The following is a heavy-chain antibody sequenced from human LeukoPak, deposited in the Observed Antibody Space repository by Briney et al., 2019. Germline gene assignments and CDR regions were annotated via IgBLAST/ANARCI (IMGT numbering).Heavy chain of an antibody. J-gene: IGHJ4*02. Sequence: PGGSLRLSCAASGFTFSSYAMSWVRQAPGKGLEWVSAISGSGGSTYYADSVKGRFTISRDNSKNTLHLQMNSLRAEDTAVYYCAKDWDYYDSSGYYYPFDYWGQGTLVTASS. D-gene: IGHD3-22*01. CDR3: AKDWDYYDSSGYYYPFDY. CDR2: ISGSGGST. CDR1: GFTFSSYA. V-gene: IGHV3-23*01.